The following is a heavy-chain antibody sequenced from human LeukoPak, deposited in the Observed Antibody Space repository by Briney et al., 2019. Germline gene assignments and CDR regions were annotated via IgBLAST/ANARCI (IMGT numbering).Heavy chain of an antibody. CDR3: ARYNGQYYYYYGMDV. Sequence: SETLSLTCTISGGSISSSSYYWGWIRQPPGKGLEWIGSFYYSGSTYYNPSLKSRVTISVDTSKNQFSLKLSSVTAADTAVYNCARYNGQYYYYYGMDVWGHGTTVTVSS. D-gene: IGHD2-8*01. V-gene: IGHV4-39*01. CDR1: GGSISSSSYY. CDR2: FYYSGST. J-gene: IGHJ6*02.